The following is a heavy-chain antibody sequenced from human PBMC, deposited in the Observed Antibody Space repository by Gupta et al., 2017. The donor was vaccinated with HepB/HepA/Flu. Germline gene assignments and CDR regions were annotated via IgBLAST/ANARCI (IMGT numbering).Heavy chain of an antibody. V-gene: IGHV3-7*01. CDR1: GFTFSSYW. CDR2: INRDGTEK. CDR3: ARDPDF. Sequence: EVQLVVSGGGLVPPGGSLGLSCAGSGFTFSSYWMNWVRQAQGKGLEWVASINRDGTEKYYVESVKGRFTISRDNAKNSLSLQMNSLRAEDTAVYYCARDPDFWGQGTLVTVSS. J-gene: IGHJ4*02.